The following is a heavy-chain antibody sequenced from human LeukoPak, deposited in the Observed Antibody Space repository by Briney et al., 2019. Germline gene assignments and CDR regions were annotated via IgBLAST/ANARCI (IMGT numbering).Heavy chain of an antibody. CDR1: GFTFSDYY. J-gene: IGHJ4*02. Sequence: PGGSLRLSCAASGFTFSDYYMSWIRQAPGKGLEWVSYVSSSGSTIYYADSVKGRFTISRDNAKNSLYLQMNSLRAEDTAVYYCARDLTPFEFSGGLDYWGQGTLVTVSS. CDR3: ARDLTPFEFSGGLDY. V-gene: IGHV3-11*01. D-gene: IGHD6-19*01. CDR2: VSSSGSTI.